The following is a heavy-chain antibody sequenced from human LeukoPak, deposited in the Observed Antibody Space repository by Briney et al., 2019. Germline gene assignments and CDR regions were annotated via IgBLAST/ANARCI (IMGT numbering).Heavy chain of an antibody. CDR3: AKTDLLNY. CDR2: IRQDGGLT. V-gene: IGHV3-7*01. J-gene: IGHJ4*02. CDR1: ELTFTGYW. Sequence: GGSLRLSCAASELTFTGYWMNWVRQAPGKGLQWVGNIRQDGGLTHYSDSVKGRFTISRDNAKRSLYLQMNSLRPEDTAVYYCAKTDLLNYWGQGTLVTVSS.